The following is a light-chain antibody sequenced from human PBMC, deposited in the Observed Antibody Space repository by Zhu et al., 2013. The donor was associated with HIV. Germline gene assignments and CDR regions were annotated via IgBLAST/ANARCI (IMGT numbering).Light chain of an antibody. J-gene: IGKJ1*01. CDR1: QDISNY. V-gene: IGKV1-33*01. CDR2: DAS. CDR3: QQYYTYVKT. Sequence: DIQMTQSPSSLSASVGDRVTITCQASQDISNYLNWYQQTPGKAPKLLIYDASNLETGVPSRFSGSGSGTEFTLTITNLQPDDFATYFCQQYYTYVKTFGQGTKVEMK.